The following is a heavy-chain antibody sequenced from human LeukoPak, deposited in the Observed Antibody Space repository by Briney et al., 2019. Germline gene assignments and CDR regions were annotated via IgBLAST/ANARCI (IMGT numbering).Heavy chain of an antibody. CDR2: IYSGGPT. J-gene: IGHJ4*02. CDR3: ATVVGASPDYFDY. CDR1: GSTVSSKH. V-gene: IGHV3-53*01. Sequence: GGSLRLSCAASGSTVSSKHMTWVRQAPGKGLEWVSLIYSGGPTSYSDSVKGRFTISRDNTKNTLYLEMNSLRAEDTAVYYCATVVGASPDYFDYWGQGTLVTVSP. D-gene: IGHD3-10*01.